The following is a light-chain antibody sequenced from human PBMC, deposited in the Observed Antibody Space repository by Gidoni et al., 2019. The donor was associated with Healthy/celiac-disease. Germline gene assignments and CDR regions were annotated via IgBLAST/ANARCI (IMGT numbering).Light chain of an antibody. CDR2: AAS. V-gene: IGKV1-27*01. CDR3: QKYNSAPWT. CDR1: QGISNY. Sequence: DIQMTQSPSSLSASVGDRVTLTCRASQGISNYLAWYQQKPGKVPKLLIYAASTLQSGVPSRFSSSGAGTDFTLTISSQQPEDVATYYCQKYNSAPWTFGQGTKVEIK. J-gene: IGKJ1*01.